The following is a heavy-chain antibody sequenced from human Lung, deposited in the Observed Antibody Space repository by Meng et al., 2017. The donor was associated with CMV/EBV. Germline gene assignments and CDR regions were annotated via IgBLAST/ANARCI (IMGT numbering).Heavy chain of an antibody. CDR2: IYPGDSDT. V-gene: IGHV5-51*01. Sequence: GEXXKISCKGSGYSFTSYWIGWVRQMPGKGLEWMGIIYPGDSDTRYSPSFQGQVTISADKSISTAYLQWSSLKASDTAMYYCARHSSTETDIVVVPAATAAFDRXGQVXLFTFSS. CDR1: GYSFTSYW. CDR3: ARHSSTETDIVVVPAATAAFDR. D-gene: IGHD2-2*01. J-gene: IGHJ4*01.